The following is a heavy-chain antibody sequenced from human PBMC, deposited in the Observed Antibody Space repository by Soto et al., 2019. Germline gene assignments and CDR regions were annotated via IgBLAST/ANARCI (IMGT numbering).Heavy chain of an antibody. CDR1: GFTFSSYS. D-gene: IGHD3-3*01. Sequence: EVQLVESGGGLVQPGGSLRLSCAASGFTFSSYSMNWVRQAPGKGLEWVSYISSSSSTIYYADSVKGRFTISRDNAKNSLYLPMNRLRAEDPAVSYRARDFTGRLNHITMAMVDWGPGTLVNVSS. CDR2: ISSSSSTI. J-gene: IGHJ4*02. CDR3: ARDFTGRLNHITMAMVD. V-gene: IGHV3-48*01.